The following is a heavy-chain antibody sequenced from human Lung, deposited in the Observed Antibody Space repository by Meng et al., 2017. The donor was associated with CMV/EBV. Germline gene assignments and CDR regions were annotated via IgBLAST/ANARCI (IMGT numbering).Heavy chain of an antibody. D-gene: IGHD3-3*01. Sequence: GEYCWNWIRKRRGKGLGWRGYVYHSGRTNYNPSFKSRVTISVDKSKNQFTPNLNSVTAADTAVYYCARDRAVTNFWSGIQISTWFDPWGQGTLVTVSS. CDR3: ARDRAVTNFWSGIQISTWFDP. J-gene: IGHJ5*02. CDR1: GEYC. CDR2: VYHSGRT. V-gene: IGHV4-61*08.